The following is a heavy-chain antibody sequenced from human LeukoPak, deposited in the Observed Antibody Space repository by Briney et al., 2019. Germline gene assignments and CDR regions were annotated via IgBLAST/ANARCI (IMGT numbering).Heavy chain of an antibody. D-gene: IGHD6-6*01. V-gene: IGHV4-4*07. Sequence: SETLSLTCTVSGGSISSYYWSWIRQPAGKGREWIGRIYTSGSTNYNPSLKSRVTMSVDTSKNQFHLKLSSVTAADTAVYYCARIPSILDAFDIWGQGTMVTVSS. CDR1: GGSISSYY. CDR3: ARIPSILDAFDI. J-gene: IGHJ3*02. CDR2: IYTSGST.